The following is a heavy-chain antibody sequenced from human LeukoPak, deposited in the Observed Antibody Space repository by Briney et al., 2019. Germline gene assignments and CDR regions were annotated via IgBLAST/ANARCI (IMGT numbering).Heavy chain of an antibody. J-gene: IGHJ4*02. Sequence: GGSLRLSCAASGFTFSSYSMNWVRQAPGKGLEWVSSISSSSSYIYCADSVKGRFTISRDNAKNSLYLQMNSLRAEDTAVYYCARGGSIYYGSGTLDYWGQGTLVTVSS. D-gene: IGHD3-10*01. V-gene: IGHV3-21*01. CDR1: GFTFSSYS. CDR3: ARGGSIYYGSGTLDY. CDR2: ISSSSSYI.